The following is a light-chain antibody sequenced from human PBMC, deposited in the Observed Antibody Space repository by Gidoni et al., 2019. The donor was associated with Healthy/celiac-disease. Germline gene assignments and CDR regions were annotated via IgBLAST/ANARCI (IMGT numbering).Light chain of an antibody. Sequence: DIQMTQSPSSLSSSVGDRVTITCRASQSSSSYLNWYQKKPGKAPKLLIYAASSLQSVIPSRFSGSGSGTDFTLTISSLHPEDVATYYCQRSYSTPFTFXPXTNVDIK. CDR1: QSSSSY. CDR3: QRSYSTPFT. V-gene: IGKV1-39*01. CDR2: AAS. J-gene: IGKJ3*01.